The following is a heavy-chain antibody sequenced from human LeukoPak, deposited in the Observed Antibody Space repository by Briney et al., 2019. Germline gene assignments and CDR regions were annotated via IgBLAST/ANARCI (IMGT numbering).Heavy chain of an antibody. V-gene: IGHV4-4*07. Sequence: PSETLSLTCTVSGGSISSYTWSWIRQSAGKGLEWIGRIYTSGSANYNPSLKSRVTMSVDTSKNQFSLKLSSVTAAGTAVYYCARQGDYSGYQAFDYWGQGTLVTVSS. D-gene: IGHD5-12*01. J-gene: IGHJ4*02. CDR2: IYTSGSA. CDR3: ARQGDYSGYQAFDY. CDR1: GGSISSYT.